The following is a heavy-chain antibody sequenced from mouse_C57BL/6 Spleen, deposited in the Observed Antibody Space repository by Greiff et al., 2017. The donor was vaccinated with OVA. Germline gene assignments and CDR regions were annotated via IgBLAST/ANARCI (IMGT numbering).Heavy chain of an antibody. CDR3: ASLYDGYSWFAY. CDR2: ISYDGSN. D-gene: IGHD2-3*01. J-gene: IGHJ3*01. Sequence: ESGPGLVKPSQSLSLTCSVTGYSITSGYYWNWIRQFPGNKQEWMGYISYDGSNNYNPSLKNRISITRDTSKNQFFLKLNSVTTEDTATYYCASLYDGYSWFAYWGQGTLVTVSA. CDR1: GYSITSGYY. V-gene: IGHV3-6*01.